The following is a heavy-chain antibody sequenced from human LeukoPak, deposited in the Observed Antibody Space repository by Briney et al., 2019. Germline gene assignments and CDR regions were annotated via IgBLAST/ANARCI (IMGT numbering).Heavy chain of an antibody. J-gene: IGHJ4*02. V-gene: IGHV4-59*01. Sequence: SETLSLTCTVSGGSISSYYWSWIRQPPGKGLEWIGYIYYSGSTNYSPSLKSRVTISVDTSKNQFSLKLSSVTAADTAVYYCARAASSGWYGGRDFDYWGQGTLVTVSS. CDR1: GGSISSYY. CDR3: ARAASSGWYGGRDFDY. CDR2: IYYSGST. D-gene: IGHD6-19*01.